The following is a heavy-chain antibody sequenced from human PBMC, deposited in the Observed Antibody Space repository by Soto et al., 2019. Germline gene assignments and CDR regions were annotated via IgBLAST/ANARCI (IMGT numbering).Heavy chain of an antibody. Sequence: SETLSLTCTVSGGSISGFYWSWIRQPPGKGLEWIGYIYYTGTTNYNPSLKSRVTISVDTSKNQFSLKLSSVTAADTAVYYCARSRTSDYPGSGTYYNGLFDYWGQGTQVTVSS. V-gene: IGHV4-59*01. CDR3: ARSRTSDYPGSGTYYNGLFDY. CDR1: GGSISGFY. J-gene: IGHJ4*02. CDR2: IYYTGTT. D-gene: IGHD3-10*01.